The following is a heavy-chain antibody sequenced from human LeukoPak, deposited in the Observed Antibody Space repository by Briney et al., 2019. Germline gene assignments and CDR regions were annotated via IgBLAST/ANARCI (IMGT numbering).Heavy chain of an antibody. CDR1: GYTFTGYY. Sequence: ASVKVSCKASGYTFTGYYMHWVRQAPGQGLEWMGWINPNSGGTNYAQKFQGRVTMTRDTSISTAYMELSRLRSDDTAVYYCATAGDSFSGSSFFDYWGQGTLVTVSS. J-gene: IGHJ4*02. CDR3: ATAGDSFSGSSFFDY. V-gene: IGHV1-2*02. D-gene: IGHD1-26*01. CDR2: INPNSGGT.